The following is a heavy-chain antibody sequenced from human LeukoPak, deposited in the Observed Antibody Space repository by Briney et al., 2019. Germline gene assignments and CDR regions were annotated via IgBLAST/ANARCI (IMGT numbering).Heavy chain of an antibody. V-gene: IGHV4-61*01. Sequence: SETLSFTCTVSGGSVSSGSYYWSWIRQPPGKGLEWIGNIFYSGSTNYNPSLKSRVTISVDTSKNQFSLKLSSVTAADTAVYSCARDQAAAGRGDAFDIWGQGTMVIVSS. CDR2: IFYSGST. J-gene: IGHJ3*02. CDR1: GGSVSSGSYY. D-gene: IGHD6-13*01. CDR3: ARDQAAAGRGDAFDI.